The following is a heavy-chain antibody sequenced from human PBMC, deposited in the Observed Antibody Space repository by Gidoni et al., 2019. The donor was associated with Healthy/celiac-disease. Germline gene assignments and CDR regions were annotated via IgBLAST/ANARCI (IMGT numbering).Heavy chain of an antibody. CDR2: IYTNGST. Sequence: HVQLQESGPGLVKPSQTLSLTCIVSGGFISSGSYYWSWIRQPVGKGLEWMGRIYTNGSTNYNPSLKSRVTISVDTSKNQFSLKLSSVTAADTAVYYCARTLRFLEWLNGLDVWGQGTTVTVSS. D-gene: IGHD3-3*01. CDR3: ARTLRFLEWLNGLDV. V-gene: IGHV4-61*02. J-gene: IGHJ6*02. CDR1: GGFISSGSYY.